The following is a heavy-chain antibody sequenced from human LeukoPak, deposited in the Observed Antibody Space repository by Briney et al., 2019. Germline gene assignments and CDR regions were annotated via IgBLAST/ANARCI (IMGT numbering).Heavy chain of an antibody. V-gene: IGHV4-59*01. CDR3: ARVQRDYYGMDV. CDR1: GGSISSYY. J-gene: IGHJ6*02. Sequence: PSETLSLTCTVSGGSISSYYWSWIRQPPGKGLGWIGYIYYSGSTNYNPSLKSRVTISVDTSKNQFSLKLSSVTAADTAVYYCARVQRDYYGMDVWGQGTTVTVSS. D-gene: IGHD6-25*01. CDR2: IYYSGST.